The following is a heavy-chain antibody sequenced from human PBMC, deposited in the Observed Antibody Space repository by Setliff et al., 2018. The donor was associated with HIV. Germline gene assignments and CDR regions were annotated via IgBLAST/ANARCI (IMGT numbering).Heavy chain of an antibody. V-gene: IGHV2-5*02. CDR2: IYWDDDK. Sequence: SGPTLVNPTQTLTLTCTFSGFSLTTDGVGVGWIRQPPGKAPEWLALIYWDDDKRYSPSLKSRLTITKDTSKNQVVLTMTTMDPVDTATYYCAHQELGYCSGGSCPPPHAFDIWGQGTMVTVSS. CDR3: AHQELGYCSGGSCPPPHAFDI. CDR1: GFSLTTDGVG. J-gene: IGHJ3*02. D-gene: IGHD2-15*01.